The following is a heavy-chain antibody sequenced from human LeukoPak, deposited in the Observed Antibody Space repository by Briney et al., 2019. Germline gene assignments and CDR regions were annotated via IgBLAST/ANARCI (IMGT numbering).Heavy chain of an antibody. CDR1: GFTFSSYA. V-gene: IGHV3-23*01. CDR3: ARGMGHYYYGMDV. J-gene: IGHJ6*02. D-gene: IGHD1-26*01. Sequence: PGGSLRLSCAASGFTFSSYAMSWVRQAPGKGLEWVSAISGSGGSTYYADSVKGRFTISRDNSKNTLYLQMNSLRAEDTAVYYCARGMGHYYYGMDVWGQGTTVTVSS. CDR2: ISGSGGST.